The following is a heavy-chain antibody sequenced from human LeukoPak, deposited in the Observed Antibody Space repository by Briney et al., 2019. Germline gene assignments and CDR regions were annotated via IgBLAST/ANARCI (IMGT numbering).Heavy chain of an antibody. CDR2: ISGNGGST. Sequence: GGSLRLSCAASGFTFSTYAMSWVRQAPGKGLEWVSTISGNGGSTYYADSVKGRFTISRDNSKNTLYLQMNSLRAEDTAVYYCAKPPPDSSTWLFDYWGQGTLVIVSS. CDR3: AKPPPDSSTWLFDY. J-gene: IGHJ4*02. CDR1: GFTFSTYA. V-gene: IGHV3-23*01. D-gene: IGHD6-13*01.